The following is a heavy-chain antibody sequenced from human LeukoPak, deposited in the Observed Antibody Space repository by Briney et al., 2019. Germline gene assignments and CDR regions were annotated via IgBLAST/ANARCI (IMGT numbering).Heavy chain of an antibody. CDR2: INTSGGST. Sequence: GASVKVSCKASGYTFTSYYMHWVRQAPGQGLEWMGIINTSGGSTSYAQKFQGRVTMTRDTSTSTVYMELSSLRSEDTAVYYCAGDDSGYSSNWFPFDYWGQGTLVTVSS. V-gene: IGHV1-46*01. J-gene: IGHJ4*02. CDR1: GYTFTSYY. CDR3: AGDDSGYSSNWFPFDY. D-gene: IGHD6-13*01.